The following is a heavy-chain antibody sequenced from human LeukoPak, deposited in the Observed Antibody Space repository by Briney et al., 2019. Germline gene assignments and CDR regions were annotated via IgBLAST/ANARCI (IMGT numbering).Heavy chain of an antibody. D-gene: IGHD2-2*01. J-gene: IGHJ6*03. CDR2: IKQDGSEK. CDR1: GFTFSSYW. V-gene: IGHV3-7*01. CDR3: AREYQLLSSYYYMDV. Sequence: GGSLRLSCAASGFTFSSYWMSWVRQAPGKGLEWVANIKQDGSEKYYVDSVKGRFTISRDNAKNSLYLQMNSLRAEDTAVYYCAREYQLLSSYYYMDVWGKGTTVTVPS.